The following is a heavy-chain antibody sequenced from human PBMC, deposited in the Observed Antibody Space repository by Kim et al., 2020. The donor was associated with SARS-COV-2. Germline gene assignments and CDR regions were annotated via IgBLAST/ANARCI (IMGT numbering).Heavy chain of an antibody. V-gene: IGHV4-34*01. D-gene: IGHD5-18*01. CDR1: GGSFSGYY. CDR3: ARGPRYISEYYFDY. CDR2: INHSGST. J-gene: IGHJ4*02. Sequence: SETLSLTCAVYGGSFSGYYWSWIRQPPGKGLEWIGEINHSGSTNYNPSLKSRVTISVDTSKNQFSLKLSSVTAADTAVYYCARGPRYISEYYFDYWGQGTLVTVSS.